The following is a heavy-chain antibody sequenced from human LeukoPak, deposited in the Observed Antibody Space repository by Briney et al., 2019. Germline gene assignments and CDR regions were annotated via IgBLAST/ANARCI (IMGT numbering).Heavy chain of an antibody. J-gene: IGHJ4*02. CDR3: ARLRSVTDQSFGY. V-gene: IGHV4-31*03. Sequence: PSETLSLTCTVSGGSISSGGYYWSWIRQHPGKGLEWIGYIYYSGSTYYNPSLESRVTISVDTSKNQFSLKLSSVTAADTAVYYCARLRSVTDQSFGYWGQGTLVTVSS. D-gene: IGHD2-21*02. CDR2: IYYSGST. CDR1: GGSISSGGYY.